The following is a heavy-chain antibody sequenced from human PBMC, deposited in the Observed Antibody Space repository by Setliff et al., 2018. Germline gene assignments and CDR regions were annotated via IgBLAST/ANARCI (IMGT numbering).Heavy chain of an antibody. V-gene: IGHV1-46*01. D-gene: IGHD3-22*01. CDR2: INPSSGRT. CDR1: GYTFTSHY. Sequence: ASVKVSCKASGYTFTSHYMHWVRQAPGLGLEWMGTINPSSGRTSYAQKFQGRVTMTRDTSTCTVYIDMSSLRSEDTAVYYCARDVFPYHYEGAFDIWGQGTMVTVS. CDR3: ARDVFPYHYEGAFDI. J-gene: IGHJ3*02.